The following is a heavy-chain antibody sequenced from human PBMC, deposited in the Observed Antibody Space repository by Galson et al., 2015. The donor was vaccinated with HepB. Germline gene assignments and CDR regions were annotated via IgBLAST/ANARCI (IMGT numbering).Heavy chain of an antibody. CDR2: IKQDGSGK. D-gene: IGHD3-10*01. J-gene: IGHJ4*02. CDR3: ALKGGRGVGPFDY. Sequence: SLRLSCAASGFTFSSYAMHWVRQAPGKGLEWVANIKQDGSGKYYVDSVKGRFTISRDNTKNSLYLEMNNLRVEDTAVYYCALKGGRGVGPFDYWGQGTLVTVSS. V-gene: IGHV3-7*03. CDR1: GFTFSSYA.